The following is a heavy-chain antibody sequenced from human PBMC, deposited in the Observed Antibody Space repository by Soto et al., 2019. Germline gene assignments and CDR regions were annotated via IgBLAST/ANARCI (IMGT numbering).Heavy chain of an antibody. Sequence: QVQLVESGGGLVKPGGSLRLSCAASGFTFSDYYMTWIRQAPGKGLEWISFISGSGKTIHFADSLEGRFTISRDNAKNSVYLEMNSLRAEDTAVYYCARDAGYSSSLYFSWFDPWGPGTLVTVFS. J-gene: IGHJ5*02. CDR1: GFTFSDYY. V-gene: IGHV3-11*01. CDR2: ISGSGKTI. D-gene: IGHD6-13*01. CDR3: ARDAGYSSSLYFSWFDP.